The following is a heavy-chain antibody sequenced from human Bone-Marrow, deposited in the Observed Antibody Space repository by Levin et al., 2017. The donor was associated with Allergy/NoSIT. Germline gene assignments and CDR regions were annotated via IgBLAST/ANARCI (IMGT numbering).Heavy chain of an antibody. CDR3: AKDFLSGTVATKLIDSDAFDI. D-gene: IGHD5-12*01. CDR1: GFTFSSYA. V-gene: IGHV3-23*01. Sequence: TGGSLRLSCAASGFTFSSYAMSWVRQAPGKGLEWVSAISGSGGSTYYADSVKGRFTISRDNSKNTLYLQMNSLRAEDTAVYYCAKDFLSGTVATKLIDSDAFDIWGQGTMVTVSS. CDR2: ISGSGGST. J-gene: IGHJ3*02.